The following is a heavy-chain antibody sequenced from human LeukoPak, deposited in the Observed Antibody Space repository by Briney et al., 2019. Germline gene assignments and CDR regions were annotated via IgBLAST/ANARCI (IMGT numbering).Heavy chain of an antibody. CDR2: TKSKTDGGTT. CDR1: GFTFSNAW. J-gene: IGHJ4*02. V-gene: IGHV3-15*01. Sequence: PGGSLRLSCAASGFTFSNAWMSWVRQAPGKGLEWVGRTKSKTDGGTTDYAAPVKGRFTISRDDSKNTLYPQMNSLKTEDTAVYYCTTDLITMIPDYWGQGTLVTVSS. CDR3: TTDLITMIPDY. D-gene: IGHD3-22*01.